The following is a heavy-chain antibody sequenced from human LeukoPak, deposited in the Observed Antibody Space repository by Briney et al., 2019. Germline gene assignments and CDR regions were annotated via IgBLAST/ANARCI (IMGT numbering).Heavy chain of an antibody. J-gene: IGHJ4*02. CDR2: ISSSSSYI. CDR1: GFTFSSYS. V-gene: IGHV3-21*01. Sequence: GESLGLSCVASGFTFSSYSMNWVRQAPGKGLEWVSSISSSSSYIYYADSVKGRFTISRDNAKNSLYLQMNSLRAEDTAVYYCARVTAAAGYYFDYWGQGTLVTVSS. D-gene: IGHD6-13*01. CDR3: ARVTAAAGYYFDY.